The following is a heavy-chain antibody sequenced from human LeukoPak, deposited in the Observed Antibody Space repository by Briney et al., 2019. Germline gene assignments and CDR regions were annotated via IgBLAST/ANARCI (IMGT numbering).Heavy chain of an antibody. J-gene: IGHJ6*02. CDR1: GFTFSNYA. CDR3: AKPTTVTADYYYGADV. CDR2: ISGNGGST. D-gene: IGHD4-17*01. V-gene: IGHV3-23*01. Sequence: GGSLRLSCAASGFTFSNYAMSWVRQAPGKGLEWVSGISGNGGSTYYADPLKGRFTISRDNSKNTLYLQMNSLRAEDTAVYYCAKPTTVTADYYYGADVWGQGTTVTVSS.